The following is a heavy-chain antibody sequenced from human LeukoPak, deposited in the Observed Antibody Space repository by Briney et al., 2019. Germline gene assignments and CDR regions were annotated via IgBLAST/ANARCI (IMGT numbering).Heavy chain of an antibody. D-gene: IGHD5-18*01. CDR3: ARLYVDTAAVAYFDY. J-gene: IGHJ4*02. CDR1: GGSISSYY. CDR2: IYYSGST. Sequence: SETLSLTCTVSGGSISSYYWSWIRQPPGKGLEWIGYIYYSGSTNYNPSLKSRVTISVDTSKNQFSLKLCSVTAADTAVYYRARLYVDTAAVAYFDYWGQGTLVTVSS. V-gene: IGHV4-59*08.